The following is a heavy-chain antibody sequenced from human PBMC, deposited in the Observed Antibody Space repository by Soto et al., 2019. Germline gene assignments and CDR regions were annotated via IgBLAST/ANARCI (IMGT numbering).Heavy chain of an antibody. Sequence: QVQLVQSGAEVKKPGSSVKVSCKASGGTFISYAISWVRQAPGQGLEWMGGIIPIFGTANYAQKFQGRVTITADESTSTAYMELSSLRSEDTAVYYCASYYYDSSGYYYRHYYYYGMDVWGQGTTVTVSS. J-gene: IGHJ6*02. CDR1: GGTFISYA. CDR2: IIPIFGTA. CDR3: ASYYYDSSGYYYRHYYYYGMDV. V-gene: IGHV1-69*01. D-gene: IGHD3-22*01.